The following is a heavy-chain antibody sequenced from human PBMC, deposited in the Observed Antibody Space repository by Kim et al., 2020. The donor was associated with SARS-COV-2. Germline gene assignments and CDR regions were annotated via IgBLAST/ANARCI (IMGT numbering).Heavy chain of an antibody. V-gene: IGHV4-4*07. CDR3: ARDPGDY. CDR2: TGGRT. Sequence: TGGRTNNNPSLKSRITMSVDTSKNQFSLKLSSVTAADTAVYYCARDPGDYWGQGTLVTVSS. J-gene: IGHJ4*02.